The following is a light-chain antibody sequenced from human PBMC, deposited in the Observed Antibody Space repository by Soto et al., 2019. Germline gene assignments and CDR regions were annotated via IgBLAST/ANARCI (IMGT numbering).Light chain of an antibody. CDR3: QQGHNWPLT. CDR2: GAS. V-gene: IGKV3-15*01. J-gene: IGKJ2*01. CDR1: QSINSE. Sequence: EIVMTQSPATPSLSPGERAALSCRASQSINSELAWYQQKPGQPPRLLIYGASTRATGVPARFTGSESGSEFTLTISGLQSEDFAVYYCQQGHNWPLTFVQGTRLEI.